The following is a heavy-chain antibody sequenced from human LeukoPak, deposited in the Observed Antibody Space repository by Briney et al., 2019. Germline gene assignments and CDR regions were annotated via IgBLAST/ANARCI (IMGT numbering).Heavy chain of an antibody. CDR3: AREYYDILTGYKGTDY. D-gene: IGHD3-9*01. CDR1: GGSISSGGYS. J-gene: IGHJ4*02. CDR2: IYHSGSA. Sequence: SETLSLTCAVSGGSISSGGYSWSWIRQPPGKGLEWIGYIYHSGSAYYNPSLKSRVTISVDTSKNQFSLKLSSVTAADTAVYYCAREYYDILTGYKGTDYWGQGTLVTVSS. V-gene: IGHV4-30-2*05.